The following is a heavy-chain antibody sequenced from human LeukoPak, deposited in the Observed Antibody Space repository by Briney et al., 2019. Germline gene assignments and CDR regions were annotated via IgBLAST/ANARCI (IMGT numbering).Heavy chain of an antibody. J-gene: IGHJ4*02. CDR3: ARDRELLWFGELLSYLDY. CDR1: GFTFSSYW. CDR2: IKQDGSEK. Sequence: PGGSLRLSCAASGFTFSSYWMSWVRQAPGKGLEWVANIKQDGSEKYYVDSVKGRFTISRDNAKNPLYLQMNSLRAEDTAVYYCARDRELLWFGELLSYLDYWGQGTLVTVSS. D-gene: IGHD3-10*01. V-gene: IGHV3-7*01.